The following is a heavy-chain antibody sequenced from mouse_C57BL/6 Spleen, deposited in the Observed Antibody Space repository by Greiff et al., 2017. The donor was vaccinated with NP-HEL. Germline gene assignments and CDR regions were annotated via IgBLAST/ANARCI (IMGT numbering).Heavy chain of an antibody. D-gene: IGHD1-1*01. CDR1: GYTFTSYW. V-gene: IGHV1-69*01. J-gene: IGHJ3*01. CDR3: ARKEYYYGSSGLAY. Sequence: VQLQQPGAELVMPGASVKLSCKASGYTFTSYWMHWVKQRPGQGLEWIGEIDPSDSYTNYNQKFKGKSTLTVDKSSSTAYMQLSSLTSEDSAVYYCARKEYYYGSSGLAYWGQGTLVTVSA. CDR2: IDPSDSYT.